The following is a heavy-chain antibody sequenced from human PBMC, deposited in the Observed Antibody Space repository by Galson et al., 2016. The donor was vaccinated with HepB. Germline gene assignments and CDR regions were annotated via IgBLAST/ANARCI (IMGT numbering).Heavy chain of an antibody. J-gene: IGHJ4*02. CDR2: INPSDITT. CDR3: ARDRTVTTLLHY. D-gene: IGHD4-17*01. Sequence: SVKVSCKASGYIFSNYHLHWVRQAPGQGLEWMGAINPSDITTTYAQKFQGRVTMTSDTATSTVYMALSRLRSDDTAVYYGARDRTVTTLLHYWGQGTLVTVSS. V-gene: IGHV1-46*03. CDR1: GYIFSNYH.